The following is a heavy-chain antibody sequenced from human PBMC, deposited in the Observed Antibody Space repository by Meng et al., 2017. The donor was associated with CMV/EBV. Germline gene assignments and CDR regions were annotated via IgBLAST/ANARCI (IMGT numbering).Heavy chain of an antibody. CDR3: ATDIFTHFDY. D-gene: IGHD3-9*01. V-gene: IGHV1-18*01. Sequence: QVQLVHAGEEPRTPGAVLYVSCNDSCYTFTSYGMSWVPQAAVEGLEWMGWINDYNGNTNDAQEREGRVTITTDTSTSTAYMELRSVGSDDTSVSNCATDIFTHFDYWGQGTLVTVSS. CDR1: CYTFTSYG. J-gene: IGHJ4*02. CDR2: INDYNGNT.